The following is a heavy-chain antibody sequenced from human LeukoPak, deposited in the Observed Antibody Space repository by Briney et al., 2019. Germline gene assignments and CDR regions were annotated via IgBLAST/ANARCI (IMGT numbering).Heavy chain of an antibody. Sequence: SETLSLTCTVSGGSISSSSYYWGWIRQPPGKGLEWIGSIYYSGSTYYNPSLKSRVTISVDTSSNQFSLKLSSVTAADTAVYYCARHYYGSGSYYSNFDYWGQGTLVTASS. CDR2: IYYSGST. CDR3: ARHYYGSGSYYSNFDY. CDR1: GGSISSSSYY. V-gene: IGHV4-39*01. J-gene: IGHJ4*02. D-gene: IGHD3-10*01.